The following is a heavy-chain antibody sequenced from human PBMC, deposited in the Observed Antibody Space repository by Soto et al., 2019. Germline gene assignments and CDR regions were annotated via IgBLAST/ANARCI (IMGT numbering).Heavy chain of an antibody. CDR2: IFYTGTT. J-gene: IGHJ4*02. Sequence: SETLSLTCTVSGGSISSGAYYWGWIRQHPGRGLEWIGYIFYTGTTYYNPSLKSRVSISSDTSKNQFSLQLSSVTAADTAVYYCVRAGMAGIEYYFDFWGQGTLVTVSS. D-gene: IGHD6-19*01. CDR3: VRAGMAGIEYYFDF. CDR1: GGSISSGAYY. V-gene: IGHV4-31*03.